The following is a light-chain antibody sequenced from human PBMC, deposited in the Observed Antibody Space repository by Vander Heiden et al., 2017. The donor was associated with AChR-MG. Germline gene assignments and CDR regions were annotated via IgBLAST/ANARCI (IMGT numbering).Light chain of an antibody. Sequence: SYELTQPPSVSVSPGQTASITCSGDKLGDKYACWYQQKPGQSPVLVIYQDSKRPSGIPERFSGSNSATTETLTISGTQAVDDSYYYCQEWDSRPSVFGGGTKLTVL. CDR1: KLGDKY. V-gene: IGLV3-1*01. J-gene: IGLJ2*01. CDR3: QEWDSRPSV. CDR2: QDS.